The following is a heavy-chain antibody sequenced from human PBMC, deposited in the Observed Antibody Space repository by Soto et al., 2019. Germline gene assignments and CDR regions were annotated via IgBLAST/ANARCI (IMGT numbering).Heavy chain of an antibody. CDR3: AKDRGDYYGVMQDV. J-gene: IGHJ6*02. CDR1: GFTFRSSA. CDR2: ISGSGGKT. V-gene: IGHV3-23*01. Sequence: EVQLLESGGGLVQPGGSLRLSCAVSGFTFRSSAMSWVRQAPGKGLEWVSDISGSGGKTYYADSVKGRFTISRDNPENTLYLQMNSLRAEDTAVYYCAKDRGDYYGVMQDVWGQGTTVTVSS. D-gene: IGHD3-10*01.